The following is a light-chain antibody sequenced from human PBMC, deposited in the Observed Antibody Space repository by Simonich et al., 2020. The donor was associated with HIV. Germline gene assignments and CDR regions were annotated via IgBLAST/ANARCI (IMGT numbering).Light chain of an antibody. Sequence: NFMLTQPHSVSESPGKTVTISCTRSSGSIATYYVPWYQQRPGSAPTTVIYEDNQRPSGLPDRFSGSGDSSSNSASLTISGLKTEDEADYYCQSYDSSDQKVFGGGTKLTVL. CDR2: EDN. J-gene: IGLJ3*02. V-gene: IGLV6-57*03. CDR3: QSYDSSDQKV. CDR1: SGSIATYY.